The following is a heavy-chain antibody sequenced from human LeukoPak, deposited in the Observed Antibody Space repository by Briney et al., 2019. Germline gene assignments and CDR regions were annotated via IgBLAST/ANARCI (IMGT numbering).Heavy chain of an antibody. Sequence: GRSLRLSCAASGFTFSSYGMHWVRQAPGKGPEWVAVIPYDGSNKYYADSVKGRFTISRDNSKNTLYLQMNSLRAEDTAVYYCAKSHYRGFGELFSNFDYWGQGTLVTVSS. J-gene: IGHJ4*02. V-gene: IGHV3-30*18. CDR3: AKSHYRGFGELFSNFDY. CDR1: GFTFSSYG. D-gene: IGHD3-10*01. CDR2: IPYDGSNK.